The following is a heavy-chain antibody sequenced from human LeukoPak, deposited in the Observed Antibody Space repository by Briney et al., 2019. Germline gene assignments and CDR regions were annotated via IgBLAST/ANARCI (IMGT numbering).Heavy chain of an antibody. CDR3: ARSGPIDY. V-gene: IGHV3-21*01. CDR1: GFTFSSYS. J-gene: IGHJ4*02. D-gene: IGHD3-10*01. Sequence: GGSLRLSCAASGFTFSSYSMNWVRQAPGKGLEWVSSISSSSSYIYYADSVKGRFTISRDNAKNSLYLQVNSLRVEDTASYYCARSGPIDYWGQGTLVIVSS. CDR2: ISSSSSYI.